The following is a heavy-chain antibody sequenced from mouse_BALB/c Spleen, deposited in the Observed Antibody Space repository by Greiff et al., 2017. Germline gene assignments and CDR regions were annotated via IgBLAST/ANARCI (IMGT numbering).Heavy chain of an antibody. D-gene: IGHD2-13*01. J-gene: IGHJ4*01. CDR2: IDPETGGT. CDR3: TRCGDYPYYYAMDY. Sequence: VQLQQSGAELVRPGASVTLSCKASGYTFTDYEMHWVKQTPVHGLEWIGAIDPETGGTAYNQKFKGKATLTADKSSSTAYMELRSLTSEDSAVYYCTRCGDYPYYYAMDYWGQGTSVTVSS. CDR1: GYTFTDYE. V-gene: IGHV1-15*01.